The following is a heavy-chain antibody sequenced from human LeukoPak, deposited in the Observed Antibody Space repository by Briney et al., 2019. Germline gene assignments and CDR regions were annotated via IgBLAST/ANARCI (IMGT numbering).Heavy chain of an antibody. Sequence: SETLSLTCTVSGDSVSGISFYWGWIRQPPGKGLQYIGYIQYSGSTNYNPSLKSRVTISVDTSKNQFSLKLSPVTAADTAVYYCARYYDRSGYWSTPHFDYWGQGTLVTVSS. J-gene: IGHJ4*02. V-gene: IGHV4-61*01. CDR2: IQYSGST. CDR3: ARYYDRSGYWSTPHFDY. CDR1: GDSVSGISFY. D-gene: IGHD3-22*01.